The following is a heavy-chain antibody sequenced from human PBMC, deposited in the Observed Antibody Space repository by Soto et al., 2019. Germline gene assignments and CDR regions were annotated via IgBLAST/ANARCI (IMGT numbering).Heavy chain of an antibody. J-gene: IGHJ6*02. CDR1: GGTFSSYA. CDR3: ARVSNYDFWSGYYNQSIRRYYYYGMDV. D-gene: IGHD3-3*01. CDR2: IIPIFGTA. Sequence: KKKVASVKVSCKASGGTFSSYAISWVRQAPGQGLEWMGGIIPIFGTANYAQKFQGRVTITADESTSTAYMELSSLRSEDTAVYYCARVSNYDFWSGYYNQSIRRYYYYGMDVWGQGTTVTVSS. V-gene: IGHV1-69*13.